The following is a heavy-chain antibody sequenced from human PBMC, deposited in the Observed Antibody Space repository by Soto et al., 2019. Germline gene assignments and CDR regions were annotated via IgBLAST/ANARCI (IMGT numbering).Heavy chain of an antibody. CDR3: ATEVWVYYDFWSGYSDY. Sequence: PGGSLRLSCAASGFTFISYWMSWVRQAPGKGLEWVANIKEDGSDMYYVDSVKGRFTISRDNAKNSLYLQMNSLRAEDTAVYYCATEVWVYYDFWSGYSDYWGQGTLVTISS. J-gene: IGHJ4*02. CDR2: IKEDGSDM. V-gene: IGHV3-7*01. D-gene: IGHD3-3*01. CDR1: GFTFISYW.